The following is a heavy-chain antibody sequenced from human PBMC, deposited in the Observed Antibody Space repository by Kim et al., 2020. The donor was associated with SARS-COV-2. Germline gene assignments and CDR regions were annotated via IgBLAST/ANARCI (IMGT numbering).Heavy chain of an antibody. V-gene: IGHV3-21*01. CDR1: GFTFSSYS. CDR2: ISSSSSYI. Sequence: GGSLRLSCAASGFTFSSYSMNWVRQAPGKGLEWVSSISSSSSYIYYADSVKGRFTISRDNAKNSLYLQMNSLRAEDTAVYYCARVGIGQLWPPFDYWGQGPLVTVSS. J-gene: IGHJ4*02. CDR3: ARVGIGQLWPPFDY. D-gene: IGHD5-18*01.